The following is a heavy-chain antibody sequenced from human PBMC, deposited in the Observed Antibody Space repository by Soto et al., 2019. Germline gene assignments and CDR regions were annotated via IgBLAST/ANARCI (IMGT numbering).Heavy chain of an antibody. CDR1: GDTFTSYA. J-gene: IGHJ5*02. V-gene: IGHV1-3*01. CDR2: IHAGNGNT. Sequence: VXSVKVSLKDPGDTFTSYAMRWLRHTPGQRLEWMGWIHAGNGNTKYSQKFQGRVTITRDTSASTAYMELSSLRSEDTAVYYCARGVAGPLHWFDPWGQGTLVTVSS. D-gene: IGHD6-19*01. CDR3: ARGVAGPLHWFDP.